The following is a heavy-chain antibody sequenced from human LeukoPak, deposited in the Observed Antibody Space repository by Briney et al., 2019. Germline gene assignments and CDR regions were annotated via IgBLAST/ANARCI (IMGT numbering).Heavy chain of an antibody. Sequence: ASVKVSCKASGYTFTSYYMHWVRQAPGQGLEWMGIINPSGGSTSYAQKFQGRVTMTRDTSTSTVYMELSSLRSEDTAVYYRARDRGIAVAGTFAYYFDYWGQGTLVTVSS. V-gene: IGHV1-46*01. D-gene: IGHD6-19*01. CDR1: GYTFTSYY. CDR2: INPSGGST. CDR3: ARDRGIAVAGTFAYYFDY. J-gene: IGHJ4*02.